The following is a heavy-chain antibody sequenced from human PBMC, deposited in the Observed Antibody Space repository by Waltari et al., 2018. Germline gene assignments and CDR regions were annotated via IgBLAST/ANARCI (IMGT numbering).Heavy chain of an antibody. Sequence: QVQLAESGGGVVQPGRSLRLSCAASDFTFTSYAIHWVRQAPGKGLEWVAVISYNARNIYYVDSVKGRFTISRDNSKKTLYLQMNSLRAEDTAVYYCARDYCDRTNCHGMDVWGQGTTVTVSS. D-gene: IGHD3-22*01. CDR2: ISYNARNI. J-gene: IGHJ6*02. CDR1: DFTFTSYA. V-gene: IGHV3-30*04. CDR3: ARDYCDRTNCHGMDV.